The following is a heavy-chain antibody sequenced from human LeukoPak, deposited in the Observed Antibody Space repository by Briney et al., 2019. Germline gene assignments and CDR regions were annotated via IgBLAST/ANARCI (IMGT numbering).Heavy chain of an antibody. D-gene: IGHD6-19*01. Sequence: ASVKVSCKASGYTFTSYDINWVRQATGQGLEWMGWMNPNSGNTGYAQKFQGRVTMTRNTSISTAYMELSSLRSEDTAVYYCARGISSGTVSQWLVPGSYYCYYMDVWGKGTTVTISS. V-gene: IGHV1-8*01. CDR2: MNPNSGNT. CDR1: GYTFTSYD. CDR3: ARGISSGTVSQWLVPGSYYCYYMDV. J-gene: IGHJ6*03.